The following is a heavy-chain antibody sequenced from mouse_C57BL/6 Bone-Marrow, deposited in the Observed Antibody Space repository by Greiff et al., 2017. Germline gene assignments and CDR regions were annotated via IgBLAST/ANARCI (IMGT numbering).Heavy chain of an antibody. J-gene: IGHJ4*01. V-gene: IGHV1-55*01. CDR3: ALYDYLQDYAMDY. CDR1: GYTFTSYW. Sequence: QVHVKQPGAELVKPGASVKMSCKASGYTFTSYWITWVKQRPGQGLEWIGDIYPGSGSTNYNEKFKSKATLTVDKSSSTAYMQLSSLTSEDSAVYYCALYDYLQDYAMDYWGQGTSVTVSS. D-gene: IGHD2-4*01. CDR2: IYPGSGST.